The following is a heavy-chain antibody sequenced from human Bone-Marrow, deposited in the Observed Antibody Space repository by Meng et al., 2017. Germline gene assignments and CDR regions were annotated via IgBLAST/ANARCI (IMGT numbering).Heavy chain of an antibody. J-gene: IGHJ3*02. Sequence: GESLKISCAASGFTFSSYSMNWVRQAPGKGLEWVSSISSSSSYIYYADSVKGRFTISRDNAKNSLYLQMNSLRAEDTAVYYCARKYYDFWSGYYLRRRAVGAFDIWGQGTMVTVSS. D-gene: IGHD3-3*01. V-gene: IGHV3-21*01. CDR1: GFTFSSYS. CDR2: ISSSSSYI. CDR3: ARKYYDFWSGYYLRRRAVGAFDI.